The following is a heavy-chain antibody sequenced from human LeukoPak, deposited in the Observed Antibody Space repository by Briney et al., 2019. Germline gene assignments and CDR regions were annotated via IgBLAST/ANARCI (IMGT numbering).Heavy chain of an antibody. CDR1: GFTFSKYA. CDR2: IRSSGDDT. Sequence: GGSLRLSCAASGFTFSKYAMSWVRQAPGKGLEWVSTIRSSGDDTYYADSVKGRFTISRDNSKNSLYLQMNSLRAEDTAVYYCARDPAAAGTDYWGQGTLVTVSS. D-gene: IGHD6-13*01. J-gene: IGHJ4*02. V-gene: IGHV3-23*01. CDR3: ARDPAAAGTDY.